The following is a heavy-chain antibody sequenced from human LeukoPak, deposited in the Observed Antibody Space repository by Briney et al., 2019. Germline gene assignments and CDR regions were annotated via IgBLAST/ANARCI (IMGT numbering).Heavy chain of an antibody. CDR1: GFTFSSYW. Sequence: GGSLRLSCAASGFTFSSYWTHWVRQVPGKGLVWVSRIDSDGSSTSYVDSVKGRFTISRDNAKNTLYLQMHSLRAEDTAVYYCARISYDSSDYYGYWGQGTLVTVSS. V-gene: IGHV3-74*01. J-gene: IGHJ4*02. D-gene: IGHD3-22*01. CDR3: ARISYDSSDYYGY. CDR2: IDSDGSST.